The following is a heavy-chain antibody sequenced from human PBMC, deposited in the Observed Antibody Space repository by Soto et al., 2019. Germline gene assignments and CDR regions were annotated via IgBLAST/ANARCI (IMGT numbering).Heavy chain of an antibody. Sequence: QVQLVQSGPEVKRPGASVKVSCRASGYSFTTYGMSWVRQTPGHGLEYMGWINGYGGGAKYVWKFQDRFTMTTDTSTSTVYMELRSLTSDDTAVYFCARDLAKGGGSAGFDYWGQGTLVAVSS. CDR1: GYSFTTYG. CDR2: INGYGGGA. CDR3: ARDLAKGGGSAGFDY. V-gene: IGHV1-18*01. J-gene: IGHJ4*02. D-gene: IGHD2-15*01.